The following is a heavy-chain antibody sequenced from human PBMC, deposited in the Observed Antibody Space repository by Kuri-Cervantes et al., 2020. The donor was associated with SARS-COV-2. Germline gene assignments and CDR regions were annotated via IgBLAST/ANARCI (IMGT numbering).Heavy chain of an antibody. D-gene: IGHD7-27*01. CDR3: ARGELGISNYYYYYMDV. CDR2: INHSGST. J-gene: IGHJ6*03. CDR1: GGSFSGYY. Sequence: SQTLSLTCAVYGGSFSGYYWSWIRQPPGKGLEWIGEINHSGSTNYNPSLKSRVTISVDTSKNQFSLKLSSVTAADTAVYYCARGELGISNYYYYYMDVWGKGTTVTFSS. V-gene: IGHV4-34*01.